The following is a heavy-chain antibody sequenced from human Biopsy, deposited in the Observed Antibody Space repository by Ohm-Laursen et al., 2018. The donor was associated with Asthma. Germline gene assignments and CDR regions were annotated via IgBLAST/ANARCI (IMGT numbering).Heavy chain of an antibody. CDR1: RFTYE. D-gene: IGHD6-19*01. CDR3: AREGVAGTHIED. J-gene: IGHJ4*02. CDR2: ISYDGSSI. Sequence: SLRLSCSASRFTYEMHWVRQAPDKGLEWVAVISYDGSSIYYADSVKGRFTISRDNSKNTLSLQMNSLTAEDTAVYYCAREGVAGTHIEDWGQGTLVTVSS. V-gene: IGHV3-30-3*01.